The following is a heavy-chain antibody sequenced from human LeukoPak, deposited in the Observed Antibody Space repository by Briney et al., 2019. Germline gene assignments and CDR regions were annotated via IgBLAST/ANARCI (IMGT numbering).Heavy chain of an antibody. CDR2: ISAYNGNT. CDR1: GYTFTSYG. D-gene: IGHD5-12*01. J-gene: IGHJ5*02. CDR3: ARDRGGYAAFISWFDP. V-gene: IGHV1-18*01. Sequence: GASVKVSCKASGYTFTSYGISWVRQAPGQGLEWMGWISAYNGNTNYAQKLQGRVTMTTDTSTSTVYMELSSLRSEDTAVYYCARDRGGYAAFISWFDPWGQGTLVTVSS.